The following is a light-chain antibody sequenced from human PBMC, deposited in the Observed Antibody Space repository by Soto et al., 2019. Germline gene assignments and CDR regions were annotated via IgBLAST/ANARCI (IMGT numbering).Light chain of an antibody. CDR3: QKRSSSPYT. CDR2: AAS. CDR1: QTISTY. J-gene: IGKJ2*01. Sequence: DIQMTQSPSSLSASVGDRVTITCRSSQTISTYLNWYQQNPLKAPKRLLYAASNLQNGVQSRFSGSGSGTDFTLTISSLQPEDFATYYCQKRSSSPYTFGQGTKLEIK. V-gene: IGKV1-39*01.